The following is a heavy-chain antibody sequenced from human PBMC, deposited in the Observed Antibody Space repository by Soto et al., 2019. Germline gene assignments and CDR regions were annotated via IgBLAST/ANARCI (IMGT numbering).Heavy chain of an antibody. CDR2: INASNGKT. D-gene: IGHD3-3*01. CDR3: ARDLSYYDFWSGYYRPYYYYYMDV. Sequence: GASVKVSCKASGGTFSSYAISWVRQAPGQGLEWMGGINASNGKTKYSQKFQGRVTITRDTSASTAYMELSSLRSEDTAVYYCARDLSYYDFWSGYYRPYYYYYMDVWGKGTTVTVSS. J-gene: IGHJ6*03. CDR1: GGTFSSYA. V-gene: IGHV1-3*01.